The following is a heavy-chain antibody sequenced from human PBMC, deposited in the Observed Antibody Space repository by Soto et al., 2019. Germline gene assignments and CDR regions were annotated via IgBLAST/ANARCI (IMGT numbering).Heavy chain of an antibody. CDR3: ARWEGDTAIAAKDDAFDI. Sequence: QVQLQESGPGLVKPSQTLSLTCTVSGGSISSGGYYWSWIRQHPGKGLEWIGYIYYSGSTYYNPSIKSRVTISVDTSKNQFSLKLSSVTAADTAVYYCARWEGDTAIAAKDDAFDIWGQGTMVTVSS. D-gene: IGHD5-18*01. V-gene: IGHV4-31*03. J-gene: IGHJ3*02. CDR2: IYYSGST. CDR1: GGSISSGGYY.